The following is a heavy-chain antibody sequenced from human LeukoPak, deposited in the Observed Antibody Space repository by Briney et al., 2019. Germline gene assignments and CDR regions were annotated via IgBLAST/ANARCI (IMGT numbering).Heavy chain of an antibody. Sequence: SETLSLTCAVYGGSFSGYYWSWIRQPPGKGLEWIGEINHSGSTNYNPFLKSRVTISVDTSKNQFSLKLSSVTAADTAVYYCTNADDYWGQGTLVTVSS. CDR3: TNADDY. CDR1: GGSFSGYY. CDR2: INHSGST. J-gene: IGHJ4*02. V-gene: IGHV4-34*01. D-gene: IGHD2-8*01.